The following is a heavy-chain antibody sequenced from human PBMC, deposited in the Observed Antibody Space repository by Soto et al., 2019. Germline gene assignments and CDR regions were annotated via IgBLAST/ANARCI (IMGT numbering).Heavy chain of an antibody. CDR2: INAGNGNT. D-gene: IGHD6-13*01. J-gene: IGHJ4*02. V-gene: IGHV1-3*01. Sequence: ASVKVSCKXSGYTFTSYAMHWVRQAPGQRLEWMGWINAGNGNTKYSQKFQGRVTITRDTSASTAYMELSSLRSEDTAVYYCARQGWQQLDYYFDYWGQGTLVTVSS. CDR3: ARQGWQQLDYYFDY. CDR1: GYTFTSYA.